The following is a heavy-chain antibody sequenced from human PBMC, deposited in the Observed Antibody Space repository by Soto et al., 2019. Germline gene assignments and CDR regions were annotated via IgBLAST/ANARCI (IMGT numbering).Heavy chain of an antibody. CDR1: GFTFSSYS. D-gene: IGHD5-12*01. Sequence: EVQLVESGGGLVKPGGSLRLSCAASGFTFSSYSMNWVRQAPGKGLEWVSSISSSSSYIYYADSVKGRFTISRDNAKNSLYLQMNSLRAEDTAVYYCARGREGYNYYDYWGQGTLVTVSS. CDR3: ARGREGYNYYDY. V-gene: IGHV3-21*01. CDR2: ISSSSSYI. J-gene: IGHJ4*02.